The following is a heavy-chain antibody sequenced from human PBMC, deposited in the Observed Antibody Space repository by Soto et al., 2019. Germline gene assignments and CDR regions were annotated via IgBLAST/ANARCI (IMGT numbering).Heavy chain of an antibody. J-gene: IGHJ4*02. Sequence: SETLSLTCAGSGGSIRSGGYSWCWIRQPPGKGLEWIGYIYHSGSTYYNPSLKSRVTISVDRSKNQFSLKLSSVTAADTAVYYCASRNRSPGYSSGYYFDYWGQGTLVTVSS. CDR1: GGSIRSGGYS. CDR2: IYHSGST. D-gene: IGHD6-19*01. CDR3: ASRNRSPGYSSGYYFDY. V-gene: IGHV4-30-2*01.